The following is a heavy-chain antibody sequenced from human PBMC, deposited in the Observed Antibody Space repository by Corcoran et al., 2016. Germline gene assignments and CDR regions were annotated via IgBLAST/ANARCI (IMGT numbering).Heavy chain of an antibody. CDR3: ARGKWGQGSYAFDI. D-gene: IGHD2-8*01. V-gene: IGHV4-39*07. CDR1: GGSISSSSYY. CDR2: IYYSGST. J-gene: IGHJ3*02. Sequence: QLQLQESGPGLVKPSETLSLTCTVSGGSISSSSYYWGWIRQPPGKGLEWIGSIYYSGSTYYNPSLKSRVTISVDTSKNQFSLKLSSVTAADTAVYYCARGKWGQGSYAFDIWGQGTMVTVSS.